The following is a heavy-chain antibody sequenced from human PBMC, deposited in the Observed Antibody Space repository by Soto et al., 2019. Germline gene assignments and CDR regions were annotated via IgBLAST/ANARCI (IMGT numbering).Heavy chain of an antibody. CDR1: GGSISSSNHY. D-gene: IGHD2-8*02. V-gene: IGHV4-39*02. Sequence: PSETLSLTCTVSGGSISSSNHYWGWIRQPPGKGLEWIGSMYYSGSTYYNPSLKSRVTMPVDASKNQFSLKVSSVTAADTAVYYCARDKITGLFDYWGQGTLVTVSS. CDR2: MYYSGST. J-gene: IGHJ4*02. CDR3: ARDKITGLFDY.